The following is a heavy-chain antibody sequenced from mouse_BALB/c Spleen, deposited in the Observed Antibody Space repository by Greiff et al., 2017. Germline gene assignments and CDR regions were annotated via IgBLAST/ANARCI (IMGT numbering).Heavy chain of an antibody. CDR2: ISSGGSYT. CDR3: TRDRGNYDDYAMDY. J-gene: IGHJ4*01. CDR1: GFTFSSYT. D-gene: IGHD2-1*01. V-gene: IGHV5-6-4*01. Sequence: EVKVEESGGGLVKPGGSLKLSCAASGFTFSSYTMSWVRQTPEKRLEWVATISSGGSYTYYPDSVKGRFTISRDNAKNTLYLQMSSLRSEDTAMYYCTRDRGNYDDYAMDYWGQGTSVTVSS.